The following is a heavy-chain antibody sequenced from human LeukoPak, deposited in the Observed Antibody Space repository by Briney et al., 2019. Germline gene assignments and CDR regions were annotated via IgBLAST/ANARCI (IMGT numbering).Heavy chain of an antibody. J-gene: IGHJ4*02. D-gene: IGHD6-13*01. Sequence: PGRSLRLSCAASGFTFDDYAMHWVRQAPGKGLEWVSGISWNSGSIGYADSVKGRFTISRDNAKKSLYLQMNSLRAEDTAVYYCASGGYSSRGFDYWGLGTLVTVSS. V-gene: IGHV3-9*01. CDR3: ASGGYSSRGFDY. CDR2: ISWNSGSI. CDR1: GFTFDDYA.